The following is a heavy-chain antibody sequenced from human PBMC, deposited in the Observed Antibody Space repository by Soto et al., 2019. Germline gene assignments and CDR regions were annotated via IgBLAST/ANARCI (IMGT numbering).Heavy chain of an antibody. V-gene: IGHV3-48*01. CDR1: GFTFSSYS. CDR2: ISSSSSTI. CDR3: ARDQGVPAANWFEP. J-gene: IGHJ5*02. Sequence: EVQLVESGGGLVQPGGSLRLSCAASGFTFSSYSMNWVRQAPGKGLEWVSYISSSSSTIYYADSVKGRFTISRDNAKNSLYLQMNSLRAEDTAVYYCARDQGVPAANWFEPWGQGTLVTVSS. D-gene: IGHD2-2*01.